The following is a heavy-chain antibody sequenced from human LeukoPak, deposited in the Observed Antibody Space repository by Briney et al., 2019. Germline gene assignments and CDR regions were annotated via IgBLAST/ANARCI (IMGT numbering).Heavy chain of an antibody. V-gene: IGHV3-15*01. CDR2: IKSKTDGGTT. CDR3: TTEVLRFLEWFEADYYYYYMDV. J-gene: IGHJ6*03. D-gene: IGHD3-3*01. Sequence: GGSLRLSCAASGFTFSNAWMSWVRQAPGKGLEWVGRIKSKTDGGTTDYAAPVKGRFTISRDDSKNTLYQQMNSLKTEDTAVYYCTTEVLRFLEWFEADYYYYYMDVWGKGTTVTVSS. CDR1: GFTFSNAW.